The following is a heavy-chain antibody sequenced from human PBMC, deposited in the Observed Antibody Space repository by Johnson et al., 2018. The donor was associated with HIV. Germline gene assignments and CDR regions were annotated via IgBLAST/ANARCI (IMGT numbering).Heavy chain of an antibody. CDR1: GFTFSNYA. D-gene: IGHD3-22*01. V-gene: IGHV3-30-3*01. Sequence: QVQLVESGGGLIQPGRSLRLSCAASGFTFSNYAVHWVRQAPGKGLEWVAVISSDGSAKYYADSVKGRFTIARDNAKSSLYLQMNSLRAEDTAVYYCARIRVAVITEVGAFDIWGQGTMVTVSS. CDR2: ISSDGSAK. J-gene: IGHJ3*02. CDR3: ARIRVAVITEVGAFDI.